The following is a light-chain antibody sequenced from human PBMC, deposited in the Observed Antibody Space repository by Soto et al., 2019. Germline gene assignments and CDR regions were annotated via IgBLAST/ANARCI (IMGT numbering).Light chain of an antibody. Sequence: AIQMTQSPSSLSATVGDRVAISCRASQDIRNTLAWYQQKPGEAPKLLIFAASNLQSGVPSRFSGSGSVTDFTLAITGLQPEDFATYYCQQLFMYPPTFGPGTKVDIK. V-gene: IGKV1-6*01. J-gene: IGKJ3*01. CDR2: AAS. CDR3: QQLFMYPPT. CDR1: QDIRNT.